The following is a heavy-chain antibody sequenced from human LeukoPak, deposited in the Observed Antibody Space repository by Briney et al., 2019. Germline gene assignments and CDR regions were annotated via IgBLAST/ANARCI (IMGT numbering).Heavy chain of an antibody. CDR2: VNCNSGGT. D-gene: IGHD6-13*01. CDR3: ARDTSRAAGPR. J-gene: IGHJ4*02. V-gene: IGHV1-2*06. Sequence: GASVKVSCKASGYTFTGYYIYWARQAPGQGLECMGRVNCNSGGTDYGQKFQGRVTMTRDTSLTTAYMELSRLTSDNTAVYYCARDTSRAAGPRWGQGTLVTVSS. CDR1: GYTFTGYY.